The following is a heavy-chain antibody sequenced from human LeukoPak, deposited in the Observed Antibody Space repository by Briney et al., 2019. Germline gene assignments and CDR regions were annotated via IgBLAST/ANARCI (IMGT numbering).Heavy chain of an antibody. CDR2: TYYRSKWYN. Sequence: LSQTLSLTCAISGDSVSSNSAAWNWIRRSPSRGLEWLGRTYYRSKWYNNYAVSVKSRITINPDTSKNQFSLQLNSVTPEDAGVYYCAGEAGGGPSRYFHHWGQGTLVTVSS. CDR3: AGEAGGGPSRYFHH. CDR1: GDSVSSNSAA. D-gene: IGHD4-23*01. V-gene: IGHV6-1*01. J-gene: IGHJ1*01.